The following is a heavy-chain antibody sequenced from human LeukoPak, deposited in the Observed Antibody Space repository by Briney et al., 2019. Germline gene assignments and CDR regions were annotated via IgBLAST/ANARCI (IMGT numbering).Heavy chain of an antibody. Sequence: SETLSLTCTVSGGSISSYYWSWIRQPPGKGLEWIGYIYNSGNTNYNPSLKSRVTISVDTSKNQFSLKLNSVTAADTAVYYCARESGSYLWRSWLNPWGQGTLVTVSS. CDR2: IYNSGNT. CDR1: GGSISSYY. J-gene: IGHJ5*02. V-gene: IGHV4-59*01. D-gene: IGHD3-16*01. CDR3: ARESGSYLWRSWLNP.